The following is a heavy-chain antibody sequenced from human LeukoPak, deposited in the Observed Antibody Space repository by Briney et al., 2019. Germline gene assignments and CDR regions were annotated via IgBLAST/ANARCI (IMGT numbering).Heavy chain of an antibody. J-gene: IGHJ4*02. CDR3: ARIAEQHQALHFDF. CDR2: VSAYNGDT. Sequence: GASVKVSCKASGYTFTSYGFSWVRQAPGQGLEWMGWVSAYNGDTNYAQKVQGRVTMTTETSTSTAYMELRSLRSDDTAVYYCARIAEQHQALHFDFWGQRTLVTVSS. V-gene: IGHV1-18*04. CDR1: GYTFTSYG. D-gene: IGHD6-13*01.